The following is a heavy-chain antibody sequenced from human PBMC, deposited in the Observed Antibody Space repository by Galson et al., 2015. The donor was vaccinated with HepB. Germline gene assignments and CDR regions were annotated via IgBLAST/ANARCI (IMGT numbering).Heavy chain of an antibody. Sequence: SLRLSCAASGFTFSSYAMSWVRQAPGKGLEWVSAISGSGGSTYYADSVKGRFTISRDNSKNTLYLQMNSLRAEDTAVYYCAKDHDSSGWYYYYYYMDVWGKGTTVTVSS. CDR3: AKDHDSSGWYYYYYYMDV. D-gene: IGHD6-19*01. V-gene: IGHV3-23*01. CDR2: ISGSGGST. J-gene: IGHJ6*03. CDR1: GFTFSSYA.